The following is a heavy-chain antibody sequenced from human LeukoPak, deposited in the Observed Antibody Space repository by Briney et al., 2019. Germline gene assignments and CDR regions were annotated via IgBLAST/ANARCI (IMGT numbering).Heavy chain of an antibody. CDR2: INWNGGST. CDR3: ARGYCSGGSCYFYYFDY. Sequence: GGSLRLSCAASGFTFDDYGMSWVRQAPGKGLEWVSGINWNGGSTGYADSVKGRFTISRDNAKNSLYLQMNSLRAEDTAVYYCARGYCSGGSCYFYYFDYWGQGTLVTVSS. CDR1: GFTFDDYG. V-gene: IGHV3-20*04. J-gene: IGHJ4*02. D-gene: IGHD2-15*01.